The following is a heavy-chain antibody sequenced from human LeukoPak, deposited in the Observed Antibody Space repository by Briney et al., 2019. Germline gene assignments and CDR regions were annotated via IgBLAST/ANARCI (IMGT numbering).Heavy chain of an antibody. V-gene: IGHV3-48*03. J-gene: IGHJ4*02. CDR1: GFAFSSYE. CDR2: ISSSGSTI. CDR3: ARDLGGSAN. D-gene: IGHD3-16*01. Sequence: GGSLRLSCAASGFAFSSYEMNWVRQAPGKGLEWVSYISSSGSTIYYADSVKGRFTISRDNAKNALYLQMNSLRAEDTAVYYCARDLGGSANWGQGTLVTVSS.